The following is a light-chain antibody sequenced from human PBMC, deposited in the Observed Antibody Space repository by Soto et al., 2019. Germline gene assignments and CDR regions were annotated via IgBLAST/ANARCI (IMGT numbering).Light chain of an antibody. Sequence: EIVLTQSPGTLSLSPGERATLSCRASQSLSSSYLVWYQQKPGQAPRLLIYGASSRATGIPDRFSGSGSGTDFTLTISRLEPEDFAVYYCQQYGNSRGTFGQGTKVDI. V-gene: IGKV3-20*01. J-gene: IGKJ1*01. CDR3: QQYGNSRGT. CDR1: QSLSSSY. CDR2: GAS.